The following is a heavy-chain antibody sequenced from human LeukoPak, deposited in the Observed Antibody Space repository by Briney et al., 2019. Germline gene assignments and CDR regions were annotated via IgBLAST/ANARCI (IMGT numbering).Heavy chain of an antibody. CDR1: GFTFSSYG. V-gene: IGHV3-30*02. D-gene: IGHD5-24*01. CDR3: AKDSELATIDGGFDY. CDR2: IRYDGSNK. Sequence: GGSLRLSCAASGFTFSSYGMHWVRQAPGKGLEWVAFIRYDGSNKYYADSVKGRFTISRDNSKNTLYLQMNSLRAEDTAVYYCAKDSELATIDGGFDYWGQGTLVTVSS. J-gene: IGHJ4*02.